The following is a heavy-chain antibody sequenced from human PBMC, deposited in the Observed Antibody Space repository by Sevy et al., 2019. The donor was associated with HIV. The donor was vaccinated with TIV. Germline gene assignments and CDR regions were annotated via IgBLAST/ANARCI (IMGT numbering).Heavy chain of an antibody. CDR1: GYTFTSYG. Sequence: ASVKVSCKASGYTFTSYGISWVRQAPGQGLEWMGWISAYNGNTNYAQKLQGRVTMTTDTSTSTAYMELMSLRSYDTAVYYCASHRGIYYLHYYYYHMDVWGKGTMVTVSS. CDR2: ISAYNGNT. D-gene: IGHD3-22*01. J-gene: IGHJ6*03. CDR3: ASHRGIYYLHYYYYHMDV. V-gene: IGHV1-18*01.